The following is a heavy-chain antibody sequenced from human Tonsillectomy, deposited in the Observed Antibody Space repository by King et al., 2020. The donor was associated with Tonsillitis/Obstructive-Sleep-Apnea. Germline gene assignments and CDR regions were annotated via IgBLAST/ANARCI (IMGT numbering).Heavy chain of an antibody. D-gene: IGHD1-1*01. V-gene: IGHV4-31*03. CDR3: ARDGAGVCTRDNCYTPGYLDV. Sequence: VQLQESGPGLVRPSQTLSLTCTVSGGSIRGGGHYWSWIRQHPGKGLEWIGYISDRGSTSYNPSLSSRVSISEDTSNNQLSLSLSSVTAADTAVYYCARDGAGVCTRDNCYTPGYLDVWGRGTTVTVSS. CDR1: GGSIRGGGHY. CDR2: ISDRGST. J-gene: IGHJ6*03.